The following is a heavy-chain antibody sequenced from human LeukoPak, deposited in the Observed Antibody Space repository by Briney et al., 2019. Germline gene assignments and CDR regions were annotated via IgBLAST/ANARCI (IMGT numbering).Heavy chain of an antibody. J-gene: IGHJ6*03. CDR3: AKDWAVAGTRYYYYYYMDV. CDR1: GFTFDDYA. CDR2: ISWDGGST. D-gene: IGHD6-19*01. Sequence: GGSLRLSCAASGFTFDDYAMHWVRQAPGKGLEWVSLISWDGGSTYYADSVKGRFIISRDNSKNSLYLQMNSLRAEDTALYYCAKDWAVAGTRYYYYYYMDVWGKGTTVTVSS. V-gene: IGHV3-43D*03.